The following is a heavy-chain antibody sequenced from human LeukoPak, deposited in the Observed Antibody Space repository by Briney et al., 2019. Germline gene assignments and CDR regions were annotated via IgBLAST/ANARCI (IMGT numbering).Heavy chain of an antibody. D-gene: IGHD3-3*01. CDR2: MTSDSRTI. CDR1: GFTFSVYS. CDR3: ARSTEWYADY. J-gene: IGHJ4*02. Sequence: GGSLRLSCAASGFTFSVYSMNWVRHAPGKGREWISYMTSDSRTIYYADSVRGRFTISRDNAKQSLYLDLNSLRVDDTAVYYCARSTEWYADYWGQGAPVTVSS. V-gene: IGHV3-48*01.